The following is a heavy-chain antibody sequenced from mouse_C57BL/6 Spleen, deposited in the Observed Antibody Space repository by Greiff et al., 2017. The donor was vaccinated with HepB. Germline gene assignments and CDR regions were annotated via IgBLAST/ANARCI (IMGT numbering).Heavy chain of an antibody. CDR3: ARGDYGSSYKGYAMDY. J-gene: IGHJ4*01. CDR2: IDPSDSET. Sequence: VQLQQPGAELVRPGSSVKLSCKASGYTFTSYWMHWVKQRPIQGLEWIGNIDPSDSETHYNQKFKDKATLTVDKSSSTAYIPLSSLTSEDSAVYYCARGDYGSSYKGYAMDYWGQGTSVTVSS. CDR1: GYTFTSYW. D-gene: IGHD1-1*01. V-gene: IGHV1-52*01.